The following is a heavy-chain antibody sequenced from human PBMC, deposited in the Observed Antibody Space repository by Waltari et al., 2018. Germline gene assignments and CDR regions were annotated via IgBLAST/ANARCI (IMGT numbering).Heavy chain of an antibody. J-gene: IGHJ4*02. CDR3: VRHGFWNFDF. D-gene: IGHD3-3*01. V-gene: IGHV3-30*01. CDR2: ISYDGSNK. Sequence: QVQLVESGGGVVQPGRSLRLSCAASGFTFSSYAMHWVRQAPGKGLEWVAVISYDGSNKYYADSVKGRFTISRDNSKNTLYLQMNSLRAEDTAVYYCVRHGFWNFDFWGQGTLVTVSS. CDR1: GFTFSSYA.